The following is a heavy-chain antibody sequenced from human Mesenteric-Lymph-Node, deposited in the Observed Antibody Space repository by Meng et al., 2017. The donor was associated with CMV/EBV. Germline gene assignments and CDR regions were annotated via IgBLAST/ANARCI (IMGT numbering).Heavy chain of an antibody. Sequence: SGPTLVKPTETLTLTCTVSGFSLSNARMGVSWIRQPPGKALEWLAHIFSNDEKSYSTSLKSRLTISKDTSKSQVVLTMTNMDPVDTATYYCARISPAAGKDYYGMDVWGQGTTVTVSS. J-gene: IGHJ6*02. CDR2: IFSNDEK. CDR3: ARISPAAGKDYYGMDV. D-gene: IGHD6-13*01. CDR1: GFSLSNARMG. V-gene: IGHV2-26*01.